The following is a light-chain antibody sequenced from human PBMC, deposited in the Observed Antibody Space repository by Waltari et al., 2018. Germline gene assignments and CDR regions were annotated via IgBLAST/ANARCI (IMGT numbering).Light chain of an antibody. CDR2: EVD. V-gene: IGLV2-8*01. CDR1: SSDVGAWHY. J-gene: IGLJ2*01. CDR3: SSYAGSNNVV. Sequence: QSALTQPPPASGSPGQSVTISCTGTSSDVGAWHYVSWYQQHPGKAPKLMISEVDKRPSGVPDRFSGSKSDNTASLTVSGLQPEDEADYYCSSYAGSNNVVFGGGTKLTVL.